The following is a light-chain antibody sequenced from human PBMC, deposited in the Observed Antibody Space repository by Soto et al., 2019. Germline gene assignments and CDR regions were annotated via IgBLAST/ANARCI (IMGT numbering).Light chain of an antibody. CDR1: SSDVGGYDY. CDR3: SSYTSSSTAIV. CDR2: EVS. V-gene: IGLV2-14*01. Sequence: QSALTQPAPVSGSPGQSITISCTGTSSDVGGYDYVSWYQQHPGKAPKLMIYEVSNRPSGVSNRFSGSKSGNTASLTISGLQAEDEADYYCSSYTSSSTAIVFGTGTKGTV. J-gene: IGLJ1*01.